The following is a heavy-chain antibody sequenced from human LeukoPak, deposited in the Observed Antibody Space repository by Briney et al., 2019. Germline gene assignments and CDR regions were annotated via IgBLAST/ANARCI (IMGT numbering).Heavy chain of an antibody. J-gene: IGHJ6*02. CDR3: ARGGDYGGLGYYYGMDV. V-gene: IGHV4-34*01. D-gene: IGHD4-23*01. Sequence: ASETLSLTCTVSGDSISPYYWSWIRQPPGKGLEWIGEINHSGSTNYNPSLKSRVTISVDTSKNQFSLKLSSVTAADTAVYYCARGGDYGGLGYYYGMDVWGQGTTVTVSS. CDR2: INHSGST. CDR1: GDSISPYY.